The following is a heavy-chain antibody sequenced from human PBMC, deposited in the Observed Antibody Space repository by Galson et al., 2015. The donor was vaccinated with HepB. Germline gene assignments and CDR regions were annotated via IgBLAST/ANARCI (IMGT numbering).Heavy chain of an antibody. CDR1: GFTFSSYA. Sequence: SLRLSCAASGFTFSSYAMSWVRQAPGKGLEWVSAISGSGGSTYYADSVKGRFTISRDNSKNTLYLQMNSLRAEDTAVYYCAKDRPYPNILGYCSSTSCSDAFDIWGQGTMVTVSS. V-gene: IGHV3-23*01. J-gene: IGHJ3*02. CDR2: ISGSGGST. D-gene: IGHD2-2*01. CDR3: AKDRPYPNILGYCSSTSCSDAFDI.